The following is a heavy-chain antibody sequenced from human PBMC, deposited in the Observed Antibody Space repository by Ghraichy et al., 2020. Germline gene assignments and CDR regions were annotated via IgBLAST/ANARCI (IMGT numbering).Heavy chain of an antibody. CDR1: GYTFTSYG. D-gene: IGHD6-6*01. CDR3: ASFTAYSSSFGY. CDR2: ISAYNGNT. V-gene: IGHV1-18*01. J-gene: IGHJ4*02. Sequence: ASVKVSCKASGYTFTSYGISWVRQAPGQGLEWMGWISAYNGNTNYAQKLQGRVTMTTDTSTSTAYMELRSLRSDDTAGYYCASFTAYSSSFGYWGQGTLVTVSS.